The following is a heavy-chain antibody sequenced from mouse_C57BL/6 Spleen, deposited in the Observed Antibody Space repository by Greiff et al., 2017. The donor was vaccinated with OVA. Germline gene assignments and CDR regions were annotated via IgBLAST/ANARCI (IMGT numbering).Heavy chain of an antibody. D-gene: IGHD4-1*01. Sequence: QVQLQQPGTELVKPGASVKLSCKASGYTFTSYWMHWVKQRPGQGLEWIGNINPSNGGPNYNEKFKSKATLTVDKSSSTGSMHLRSLTSEDSAVYYCARWDWDEEGCYFDVWGTGTTVTVSS. CDR1: GYTFTSYW. CDR3: ARWDWDEEGCYFDV. CDR2: INPSNGGP. V-gene: IGHV1-53*01. J-gene: IGHJ1*03.